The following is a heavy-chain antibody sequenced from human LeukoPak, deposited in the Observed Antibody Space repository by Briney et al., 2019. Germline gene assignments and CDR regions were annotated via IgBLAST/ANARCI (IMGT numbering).Heavy chain of an antibody. Sequence: SETLSLTCAVYGGSFSGYYWSWIRQPPGKGLEWIGEINHSGSTNYNPSLKSRVTISVDTSKNQFSLKLSSVTAADTAVYYCARGRGARDYWGQGTLVTVSS. J-gene: IGHJ4*02. CDR1: GGSFSGYY. CDR3: ARGRGARDY. V-gene: IGHV4-34*01. CDR2: INHSGST. D-gene: IGHD3-10*01.